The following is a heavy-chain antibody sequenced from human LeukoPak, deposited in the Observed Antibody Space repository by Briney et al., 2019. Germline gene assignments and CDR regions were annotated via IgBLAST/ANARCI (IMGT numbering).Heavy chain of an antibody. CDR3: ARFETRGTGDFDN. CDR2: ISSDSSYI. Sequence: PGGSLRLSCAAPGFIFSSNSMNWVRQAPGRGLEWVSSISSDSSYIVYADSVRGRFTISRDDAKSSVFLQMNNLRAEDTGVYYCARFETRGTGDFDNWGQGTLVTVSS. D-gene: IGHD3/OR15-3a*01. V-gene: IGHV3-21*06. CDR1: GFIFSSNS. J-gene: IGHJ4*02.